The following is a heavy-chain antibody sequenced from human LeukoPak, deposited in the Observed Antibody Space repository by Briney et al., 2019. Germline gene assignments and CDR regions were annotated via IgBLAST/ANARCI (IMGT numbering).Heavy chain of an antibody. CDR1: GFTFSSYA. Sequence: GRSLRLSCAASGFTFSSYAMHWVRQAPGKGLEWVAVISYDGSNKYYADSVKGRFTISRDNSKNTLYLQMNSLRAEDTAVYYCARSASQWAEQGFDYWGQGTLVTVSS. D-gene: IGHD1-26*01. V-gene: IGHV3-30-3*01. CDR3: ARSASQWAEQGFDY. CDR2: ISYDGSNK. J-gene: IGHJ4*02.